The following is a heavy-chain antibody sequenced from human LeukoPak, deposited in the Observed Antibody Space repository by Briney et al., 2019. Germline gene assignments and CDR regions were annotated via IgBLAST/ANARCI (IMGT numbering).Heavy chain of an antibody. V-gene: IGHV3-23*01. CDR2: ISGSGGST. CDR1: GFTFSSYA. D-gene: IGHD6-19*01. Sequence: GGSLRLSCAASGFTFSSYAMSWVRQAPGKGLEWVSAISGSGGSTYYADSVKGRFTISRDNFKNTPYLQMNSLRAEDTAVYYCARYSGWYYFDYWGQGTLVTVSS. CDR3: ARYSGWYYFDY. J-gene: IGHJ4*02.